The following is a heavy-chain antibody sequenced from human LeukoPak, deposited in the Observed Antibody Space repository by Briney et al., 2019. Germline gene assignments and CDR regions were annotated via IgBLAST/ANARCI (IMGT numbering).Heavy chain of an antibody. CDR2: ISTVSTYT. CDR3: ARDASGYFHYYYMDV. V-gene: IGHV3-21*01. D-gene: IGHD3-3*01. J-gene: IGHJ6*03. CDR1: GFTFSDYS. Sequence: PGGSLRLSCAASGFTFSDYSINCFRQAPGKGLEWVSSISTVSTYTNYADSVRGRCSISRDNAKGLLYLQMSNLRDEDTGVYYCARDASGYFHYYYMDVWGKGPTVTVSS.